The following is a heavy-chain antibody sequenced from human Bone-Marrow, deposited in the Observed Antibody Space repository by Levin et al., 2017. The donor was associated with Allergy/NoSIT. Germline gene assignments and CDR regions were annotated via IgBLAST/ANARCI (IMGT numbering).Heavy chain of an antibody. J-gene: IGHJ4*02. CDR2: IDPVDSNT. CDR1: GYNFASYW. V-gene: IGHV5-10-1*01. Sequence: KVSCQGSGYNFASYWINWVRQMPGKGLEWMGRIDPVDSNTNYSPAFQGHVTLSADRSITTAYLQWSSLEASDSAMYYGATRPYRGADCYSGDFDDGGQGTRVTGSA. CDR3: ATRPYRGADCYSGDFDD. D-gene: IGHD2-21*02.